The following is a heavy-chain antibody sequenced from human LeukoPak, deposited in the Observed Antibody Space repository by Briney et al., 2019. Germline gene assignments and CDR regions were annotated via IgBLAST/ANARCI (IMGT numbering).Heavy chain of an antibody. J-gene: IGHJ4*02. CDR3: ARITRYYDILTGYHYYFDY. Sequence: SETLSLTCAVYGGSSSGYYWSWIRQPPGKGLEWIGEINHSGSTNYNPSLKSRVTISVDTSKNQFSLKLSSVTAADTAVYYCARITRYYDILTGYHYYFDYWGQGTLVTVSS. V-gene: IGHV4-34*01. D-gene: IGHD3-9*01. CDR1: GGSSSGYY. CDR2: INHSGST.